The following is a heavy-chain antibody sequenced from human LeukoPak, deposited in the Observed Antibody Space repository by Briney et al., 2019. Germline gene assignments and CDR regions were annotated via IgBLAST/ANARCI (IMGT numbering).Heavy chain of an antibody. V-gene: IGHV3-21*01. J-gene: IGHJ4*02. CDR1: GFTFSSYS. Sequence: GGSLRLSCAASGFTFSSYSMNWVRQAPGKGLEWVSSISSSSSYIYYADSVKGRFTISRDNSKNTLYLQMNSLRAEDTAVYYCAKDGMSSGSFLDYWGQGTLVTVSS. CDR3: AKDGMSSGSFLDY. CDR2: ISSSSSYI. D-gene: IGHD1-26*01.